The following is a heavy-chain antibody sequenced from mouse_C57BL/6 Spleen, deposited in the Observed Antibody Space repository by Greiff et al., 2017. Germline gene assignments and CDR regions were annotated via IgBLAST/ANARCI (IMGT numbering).Heavy chain of an antibody. V-gene: IGHV5-17*01. J-gene: IGHJ2*01. D-gene: IGHD1-1*01. CDR3: ERTGGITTVDY. CDR2: ISSGSSTI. Sequence: DVQLVESGGGLVKPGGSLKLSCAASGFTFSDYGMHWVRQAPEKGLEWVAYISSGSSTISYADTVKGRFTLTRDNAKNTLFLQMTSLRSEDTAMYYCERTGGITTVDYWGQGTTLTVSS. CDR1: GFTFSDYG.